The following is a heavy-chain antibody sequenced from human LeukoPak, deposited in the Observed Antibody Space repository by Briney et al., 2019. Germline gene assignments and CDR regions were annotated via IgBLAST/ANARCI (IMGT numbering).Heavy chain of an antibody. D-gene: IGHD3-10*01. J-gene: IGHJ4*02. Sequence: QPGGSLRLSCAASGFTFSSYAMSWVRQAPGKGLGWVSAISGSGGSTYCADSVKGRFTISRDNSKNTLYLQMNSLRAEDTAVYYCASQSGSRRNDYWGQGTLVTVSS. CDR2: ISGSGGST. CDR1: GFTFSSYA. CDR3: ASQSGSRRNDY. V-gene: IGHV3-23*01.